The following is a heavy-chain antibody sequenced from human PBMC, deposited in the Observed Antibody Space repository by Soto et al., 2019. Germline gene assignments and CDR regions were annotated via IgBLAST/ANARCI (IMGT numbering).Heavy chain of an antibody. D-gene: IGHD2-21*02. CDR3: AREIVTAGGNNYFDP. V-gene: IGHV4-4*02. CDR1: GGTVASSHG. Sequence: PSETLCLTCGVSGGTVASSHGWSWVRQSPGGGLEWIGNVYHTGDTNLNPSLQSRVTISVDKSNNQFSLRLNSLTAADTAVYFCAREIVTAGGNNYFDPWGPGTLVTVSS. CDR2: VYHTGDT. J-gene: IGHJ5*02.